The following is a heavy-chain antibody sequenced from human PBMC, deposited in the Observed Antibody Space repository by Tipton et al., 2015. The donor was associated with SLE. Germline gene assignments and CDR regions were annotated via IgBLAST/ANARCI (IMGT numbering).Heavy chain of an antibody. CDR2: IYYSGST. CDR3: ASLYDVLTGPAFDT. J-gene: IGHJ3*02. D-gene: IGHD3-9*01. Sequence: TLSLTCTVSGGSISSYYWGWIRKPPGKGMEWIGSIYYSGSTYYNPSLKSRVTISVDTSKNQFSLKLSSVTAADTAVYYCASLYDVLTGPAFDTWGQGTMVTVSS. CDR1: GGSISSYY. V-gene: IGHV4-39*07.